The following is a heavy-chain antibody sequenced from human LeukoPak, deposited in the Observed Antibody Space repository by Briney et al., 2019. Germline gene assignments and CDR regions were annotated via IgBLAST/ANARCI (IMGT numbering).Heavy chain of an antibody. CDR2: ISHDGSNE. Sequence: GGSLRLSCAASGFPFSSCSMHWVRQAPGKGLEWVAVISHDGSNEYYGDSVKGRFTISRDNSKNTLYLQMNSLRAEDTATYYCARQVSDALDIWGQGTMVIVSS. V-gene: IGHV3-30*03. J-gene: IGHJ3*02. D-gene: IGHD6-6*01. CDR1: GFPFSSCS. CDR3: ARQVSDALDI.